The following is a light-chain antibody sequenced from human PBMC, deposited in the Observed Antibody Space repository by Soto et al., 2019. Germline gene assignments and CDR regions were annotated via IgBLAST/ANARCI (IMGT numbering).Light chain of an antibody. J-gene: IGLJ2*01. CDR3: TSYTTRTPVV. V-gene: IGLV2-14*01. Sequence: QSVLTQPASVSGSPGQSITISCAGTRDDIGAYDYVSWYQQHPGNAPKLLVYEVTNRPSGVSDRFSGSKSGNTASLTISGLQAEDEADYSCTSYTTRTPVVFGGGTKL. CDR2: EVT. CDR1: RDDIGAYDY.